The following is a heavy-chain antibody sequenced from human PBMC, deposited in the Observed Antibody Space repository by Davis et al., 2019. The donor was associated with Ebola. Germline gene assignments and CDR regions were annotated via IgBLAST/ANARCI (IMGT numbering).Heavy chain of an antibody. V-gene: IGHV3-11*04. J-gene: IGHJ4*02. Sequence: GESLKISCAASGFTFSDYYMSWIRQAPGKGLEWVSYISSSGSTIYYADSVKGRFTISRDNAKNSLYLQMNSLRDEDTAVYYCARDGSGWYYFDYWGQGTLVTVSS. CDR1: GFTFSDYY. CDR2: ISSSGSTI. CDR3: ARDGSGWYYFDY. D-gene: IGHD6-19*01.